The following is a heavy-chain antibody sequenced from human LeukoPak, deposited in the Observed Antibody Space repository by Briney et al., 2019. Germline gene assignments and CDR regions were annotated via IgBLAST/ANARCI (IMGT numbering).Heavy chain of an antibody. D-gene: IGHD3-9*01. V-gene: IGHV4-4*02. CDR2: IHDTGST. J-gene: IGHJ4*02. CDR3: ATYYDILSGYTFDY. CDR1: GVSISRSNW. Sequence: PSGTLSLTCTVSGVSISRSNWWSWVRQPPGEGLEWIGEIHDTGSTNYNPPLKSRVTMSLDKSKNQFSLNLNSVTAADTAVYYCATYYDILSGYTFDYWGQGTLVAVSS.